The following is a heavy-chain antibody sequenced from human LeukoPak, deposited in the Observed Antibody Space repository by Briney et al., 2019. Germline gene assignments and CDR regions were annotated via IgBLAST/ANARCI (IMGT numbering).Heavy chain of an antibody. CDR3: ARLSKGSGRIYYYYYMDV. J-gene: IGHJ6*03. V-gene: IGHV3-43*01. D-gene: IGHD3-10*01. CDR2: ITWDGAST. Sequence: GGSLRLSCAASGFTFHDFTMHWVRQSPGRGLEWVSLITWDGASTYYADSVKGRFTISRDNSKNSLYLQMNSLRAEDTAVYYCARLSKGSGRIYYYYYMDVWGKGTTVTVSS. CDR1: GFTFHDFT.